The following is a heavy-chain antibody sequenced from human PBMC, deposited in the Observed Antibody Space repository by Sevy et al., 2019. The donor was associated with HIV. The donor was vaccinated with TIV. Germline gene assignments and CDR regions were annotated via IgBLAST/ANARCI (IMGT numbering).Heavy chain of an antibody. CDR1: GFTFSSYA. J-gene: IGHJ4*02. CDR3: ARDFDTAMVKGASSPGC. CDR2: ISYDGSNK. Sequence: GGSLRLSCAASGFTFSSYAMHWVRQAPGKGLEWVAVISYDGSNKYYADSVKGRFTMSRDNSKNTLYLQMSSLRADDTAVYYCARDFDTAMVKGASSPGCWGQGTLVTVSS. V-gene: IGHV3-30-3*01. D-gene: IGHD5-18*01.